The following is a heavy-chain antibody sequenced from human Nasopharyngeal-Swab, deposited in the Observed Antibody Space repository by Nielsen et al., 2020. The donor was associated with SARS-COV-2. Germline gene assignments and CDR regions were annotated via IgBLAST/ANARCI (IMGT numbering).Heavy chain of an antibody. CDR3: ARDRVVPAAMWAYYYYYGMDV. J-gene: IGHJ6*02. Sequence: WLRESPSNGLSGIGYIYYSGSTYYNPSLKSRVTISVDTSKNQFSLKLSSVTAADTAVYYCARDRVVPAAMWAYYYYYGMDVWGQGTTVTVSS. V-gene: IGHV4-31*02. D-gene: IGHD2-2*01. CDR2: IYYSGST.